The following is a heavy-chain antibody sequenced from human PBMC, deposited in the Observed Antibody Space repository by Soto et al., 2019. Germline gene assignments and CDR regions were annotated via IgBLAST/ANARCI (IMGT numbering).Heavy chain of an antibody. CDR2: IKLDGSER. CDR1: GFPFSSVRSYW. CDR3: ARGYY. Sequence: EVQLVESGGGLVKPGGSLRLSCAASGFPFSSVRSYWMSWFRQAPGKGLGGVANIKLDGSERYYVDSVKGRFTISRDDARNSLYLQMNSLRAEDTAIYYCARGYYWGQGTLVSVSS. D-gene: IGHD2-15*01. V-gene: IGHV3-7*01. J-gene: IGHJ4*02.